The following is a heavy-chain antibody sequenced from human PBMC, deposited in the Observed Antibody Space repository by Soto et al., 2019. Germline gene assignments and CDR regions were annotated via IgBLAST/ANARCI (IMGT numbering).Heavy chain of an antibody. CDR1: GGSISSGGYY. CDR2: IYYSGST. D-gene: IGHD6-13*01. CDR3: ASALYSSTWRWFDP. V-gene: IGHV4-31*03. J-gene: IGHJ5*02. Sequence: PSETLSLTCTVSGGSISSGGYYWSWIRQHPGKGLEWIGYIYYSGSTYYNPSLKSRVTISVDTSKNQFSLKLSSVTAADTAVYYCASALYSSTWRWFDPCGQATLLTVST.